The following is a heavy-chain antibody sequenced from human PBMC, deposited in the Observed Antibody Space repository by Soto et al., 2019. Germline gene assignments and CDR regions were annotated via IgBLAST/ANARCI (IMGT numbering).Heavy chain of an antibody. CDR3: AKAPQGLADAFDI. CDR2: ISWNNGSI. Sequence: GGSLRLSCAASGFTFDDYAMHWVRQAPGKGLEWVSGISWNNGSIGYADSVKGRFTNSRDNAKNSLYLQMNSLRAEDSALYYCAKAPQGLADAFDIWGQGTMVTVSS. V-gene: IGHV3-9*01. CDR1: GFTFDDYA. J-gene: IGHJ3*02. D-gene: IGHD6-19*01.